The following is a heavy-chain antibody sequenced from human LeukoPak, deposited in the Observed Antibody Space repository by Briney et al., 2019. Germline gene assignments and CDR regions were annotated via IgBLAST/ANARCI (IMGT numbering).Heavy chain of an antibody. J-gene: IGHJ4*02. Sequence: GGSLRLSCAASGFTFSSYSMNWVRQAPGKGLEWVSSISGSSSYIYYADSVKGRFTISRDNAKNSLYLQMNSLRAEDTAVYYCASKGIAAAATGYWGQGTLVTVSS. CDR1: GFTFSSYS. D-gene: IGHD6-13*01. CDR2: ISGSSSYI. V-gene: IGHV3-21*01. CDR3: ASKGIAAAATGY.